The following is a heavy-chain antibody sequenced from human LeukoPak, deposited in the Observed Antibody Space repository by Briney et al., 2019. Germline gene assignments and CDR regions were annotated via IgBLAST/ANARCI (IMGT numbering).Heavy chain of an antibody. CDR1: GFTFSSYA. CDR2: ISYDGSNK. CDR3: AGNSGDDAFDL. V-gene: IGHV3-30*04. J-gene: IGHJ3*01. Sequence: GGSLRLSCAASGFTFSSYAMHWVRQAPGKGLECVAVISYDGSNKYFADSVKGRFIISRDNSKNTLYLQMNSLRAEDTAVYYCAGNSGDDAFDLWGQGTMVTVSS. D-gene: IGHD1-1*01.